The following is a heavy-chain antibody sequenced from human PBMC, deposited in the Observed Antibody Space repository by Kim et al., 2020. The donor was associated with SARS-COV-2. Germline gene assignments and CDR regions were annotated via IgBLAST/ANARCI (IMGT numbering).Heavy chain of an antibody. J-gene: IGHJ4*02. Sequence: VKGRFTISRDNAKNSLYLQMNSLRAEDTALYYCAKDTGGGYYDSSGAFDYWGQGTLVTVSS. CDR3: AKDTGGGYYDSSGAFDY. V-gene: IGHV3-9*01. D-gene: IGHD3-22*01.